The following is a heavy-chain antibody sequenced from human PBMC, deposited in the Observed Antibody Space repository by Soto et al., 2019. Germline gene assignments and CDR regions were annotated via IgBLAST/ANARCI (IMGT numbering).Heavy chain of an antibody. CDR3: ATPRSPTSRDAWDS. V-gene: IGHV1-2*02. CDR2: INPNSGGT. CDR1: GYTFTGYH. D-gene: IGHD3-10*01. Sequence: QVQLVQSGPEVKKPGASMKVSCKASGYTFTGYHLYWVRQAPGQGLEWMGWINPNSGGTNYAQKFQGRVTRTRDTSFNTAYMELTGLRSDATAVYYCATPRSPTSRDAWDSWGQGTRSPSLQ. J-gene: IGHJ3*01.